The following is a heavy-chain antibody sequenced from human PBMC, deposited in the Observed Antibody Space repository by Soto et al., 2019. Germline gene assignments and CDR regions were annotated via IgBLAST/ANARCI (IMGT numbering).Heavy chain of an antibody. J-gene: IGHJ5*02. CDR2: INAGNGNT. Sequence: DSGMVSCKASGITFTTYAIHWVRQAPGQGLEWMGWINAGNGNTRYSQKFQGRVTLTRDTSASTAYMDLSSLTSEDAAIYYCARAISGYVTWGQGTLVTVS. CDR1: GITFTTYA. D-gene: IGHD5-12*01. CDR3: ARAISGYVT. V-gene: IGHV1-3*01.